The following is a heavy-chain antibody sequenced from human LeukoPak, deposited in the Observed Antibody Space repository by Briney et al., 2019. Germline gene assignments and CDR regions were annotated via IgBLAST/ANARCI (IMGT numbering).Heavy chain of an antibody. D-gene: IGHD3-3*01. CDR3: AREFNYDFWSDSYFDY. CDR1: GGSISSYY. CDR2: IYYSGST. Sequence: SETLSLTCTVSGGSISSYYWSWIRQPPGKGLEWIGYIYYSGSTNYNPSLKSRVTISVDTSKNQFSLKLSSVTAADTAVYYCAREFNYDFWSDSYFDYWGQGTLVTVSS. J-gene: IGHJ4*02. V-gene: IGHV4-59*01.